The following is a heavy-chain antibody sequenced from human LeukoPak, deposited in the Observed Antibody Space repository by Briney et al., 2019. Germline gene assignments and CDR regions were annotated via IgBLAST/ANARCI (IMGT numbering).Heavy chain of an antibody. J-gene: IGHJ4*02. D-gene: IGHD6-13*01. V-gene: IGHV3-48*02. CDR2: ISSSSTTR. CDR3: ARDPHIAAAGTIFDY. Sequence: GGSLRLSCVVSGFTFSSCSMNWVRQAPGKGLEWVSYISSSSTTRYYADSVKGRFAISRDNAKNSLYLQMNSLRDEDSAVYYCARDPHIAAAGTIFDYWGQGTLVTVSS. CDR1: GFTFSSCS.